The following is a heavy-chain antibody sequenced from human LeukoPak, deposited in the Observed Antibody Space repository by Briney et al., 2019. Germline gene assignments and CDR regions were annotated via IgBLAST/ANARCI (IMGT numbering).Heavy chain of an antibody. CDR2: IFHSGST. J-gene: IGHJ4*02. D-gene: IGHD3-10*01. CDR1: GYSIGSGDY. Sequence: PSETLSLTCAVSGYSIGSGDYWGWIRQSPGKGLEWIGNIFHSGSTYHNPSLKSRATISVDTSKNEFSLKLSSVTAADTAVYYCARGIYYLIEYWGQGTLVTVSS. CDR3: ARGIYYLIEY. V-gene: IGHV4-38-2*01.